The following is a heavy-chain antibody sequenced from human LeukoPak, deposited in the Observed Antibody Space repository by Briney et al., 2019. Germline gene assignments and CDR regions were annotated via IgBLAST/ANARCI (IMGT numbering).Heavy chain of an antibody. V-gene: IGHV3-74*01. Sequence: GGSLRLSCAASGFTFSSYWMNWVRQAPGKGLVWVSRIASDGSSTTYADSVKGRFSISRDDAKSSLYLQMNSLRAEDTAVYYCVTDANRILGARGTGYWGQGILVTVSS. CDR2: IASDGSST. D-gene: IGHD1-26*01. J-gene: IGHJ4*02. CDR1: GFTFSSYW. CDR3: VTDANRILGARGTGY.